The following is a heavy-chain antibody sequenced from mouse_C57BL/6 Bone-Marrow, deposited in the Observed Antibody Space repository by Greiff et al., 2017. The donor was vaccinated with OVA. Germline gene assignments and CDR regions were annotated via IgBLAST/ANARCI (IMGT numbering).Heavy chain of an antibody. D-gene: IGHD2-4*01. CDR3: ARHENYDCDWYFDV. Sequence: EVKLVESGGGLVKPGGSLKLSCAASGFTFSSYTMSWVRQTPEKRLEWVATISGGGGNTYYPDSVKGRFTISRDNAKNTLYLQMSSLRSEYTALYYCARHENYDCDWYFDVWGTGTTVTVSS. CDR2: ISGGGGNT. J-gene: IGHJ1*03. CDR1: GFTFSSYT. V-gene: IGHV5-9*01.